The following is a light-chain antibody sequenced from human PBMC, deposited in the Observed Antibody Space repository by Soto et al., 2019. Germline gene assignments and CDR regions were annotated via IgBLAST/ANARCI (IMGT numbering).Light chain of an antibody. CDR1: SSDVGGYNS. Sequence: QSALTQPPSASGSPGQSVTISCAGTSSDVGGYNSVSWYQQHPGKAPKLMIYEVNKRPSGVPDRFSGSKSGNTASLTVSGLQAEDEADYYCSSDADSNNLVFGGGTKLTVL. J-gene: IGLJ3*02. V-gene: IGLV2-8*01. CDR2: EVN. CDR3: SSDADSNNLV.